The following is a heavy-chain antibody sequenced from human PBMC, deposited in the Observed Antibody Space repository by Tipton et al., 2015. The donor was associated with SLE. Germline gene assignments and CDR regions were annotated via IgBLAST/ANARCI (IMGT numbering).Heavy chain of an antibody. V-gene: IGHV3-15*01. D-gene: IGHD3-22*01. J-gene: IGHJ4*02. CDR2: IKSKTDGGTT. CDR3: TTVYYYDSSGYSDY. Sequence: SLRLSCAASGFTFSNAWMSWVREDPGKGLEWVGRIKSKTDGGTTDYAAPVKGRFTISRDDSKNTLYLQMNSLKTDDTAVYYCTTVYYYDSSGYSDYWGQGTLFTVSS. CDR1: GFTFSNAW.